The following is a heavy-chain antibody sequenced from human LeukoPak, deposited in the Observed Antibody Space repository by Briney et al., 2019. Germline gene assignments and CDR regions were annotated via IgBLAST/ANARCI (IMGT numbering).Heavy chain of an antibody. CDR1: GVSISSVSYY. CDR3: ARRTPNTSLSDP. CDR2: IYYSVST. V-gene: IGHV4-39*01. Sequence: SETLSLTCTVSGVSISSVSYYWARIRQPPGKGLEWIGNIYYSVSTYYNPSLKSRVTISVDTSKNQISLKLSSVTAADTAVYYCARRTPNTSLSDPWGLGTLVTVSS. D-gene: IGHD1/OR15-1a*01. J-gene: IGHJ5*02.